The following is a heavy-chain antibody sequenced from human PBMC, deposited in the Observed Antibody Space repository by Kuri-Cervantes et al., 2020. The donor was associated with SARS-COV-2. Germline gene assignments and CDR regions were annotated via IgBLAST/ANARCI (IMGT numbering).Heavy chain of an antibody. V-gene: IGHV1-69*04. D-gene: IGHD3-10*02. CDR2: IIPIFGIA. Sequence: SVKVSCNAAGGTFSSYAISWVRQAPGQGLEWMGRIIPIFGIANYAQKFQGRVTITADKSTSTAYMELSSLRSEDTAVYYCARQLETTMLYYFDYWGQGTLVTVSS. CDR3: ARQLETTMLYYFDY. CDR1: GGTFSSYA. J-gene: IGHJ4*02.